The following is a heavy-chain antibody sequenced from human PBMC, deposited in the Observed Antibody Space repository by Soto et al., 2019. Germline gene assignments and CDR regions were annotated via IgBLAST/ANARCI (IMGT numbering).Heavy chain of an antibody. V-gene: IGHV1-69*02. D-gene: IGHD5-18*01. CDR3: AAGGYGAFDI. J-gene: IGHJ3*02. CDR1: GDTFSSYT. CDR2: IIPILDIA. Sequence: QVQLVQSGAEVKKPGSSVKVSCKASGDTFSSYTISWVRQAPGQGLEWMGRIIPILDIANYAQKFQGRVTITADKSTSTAHMELSSLRSEDTAVYYCAAGGYGAFDIWGQGTMVTVSS.